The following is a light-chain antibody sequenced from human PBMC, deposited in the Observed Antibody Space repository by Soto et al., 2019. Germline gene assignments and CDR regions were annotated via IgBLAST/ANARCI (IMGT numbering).Light chain of an antibody. V-gene: IGLV2-14*01. CDR2: DVS. J-gene: IGLJ2*01. CDR1: SSDIGGYNY. CDR3: SSYTSSSTPVV. Sequence: QSALTQPASVSGSPGQSITISCTGTSSDIGGYNYVSWYQQHPGQAPKLTIYDVSNRPSGVSTRFSGSKSGNTASLTISGLQAEDEADYYCSSYTSSSTPVVFGGGTKLTVL.